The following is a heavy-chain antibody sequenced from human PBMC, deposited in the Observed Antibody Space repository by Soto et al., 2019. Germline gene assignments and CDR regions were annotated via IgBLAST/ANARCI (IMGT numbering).Heavy chain of an antibody. D-gene: IGHD2-2*01. CDR1: GYSFTSYW. V-gene: IGHV5-10-1*01. J-gene: IGHJ4*02. Sequence: GASLKISCQGSGYSFTSYWISWVRQMPGKGLEWMGRIDPSDSYTNYSPSFQGHVTISADKSISTAYLQWSSLKASDTAMYYCARHSNQLLGFDYWGQGTLVTVSS. CDR2: IDPSDSYT. CDR3: ARHSNQLLGFDY.